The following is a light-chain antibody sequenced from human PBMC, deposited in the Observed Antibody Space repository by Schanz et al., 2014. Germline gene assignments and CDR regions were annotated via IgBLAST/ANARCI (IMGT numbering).Light chain of an antibody. V-gene: IGKV1-39*01. Sequence: DIQLTQSPSSLSASVGDRVTITCRASQGISSYLNWYQQKPGKAPKLLIYAASSLQSGVPSRFSGCGSGTDFNLTISSLQPDDFATFYCQQSYRFPYTFGQGTKVEIK. CDR1: QGISSY. J-gene: IGKJ2*01. CDR2: AAS. CDR3: QQSYRFPYT.